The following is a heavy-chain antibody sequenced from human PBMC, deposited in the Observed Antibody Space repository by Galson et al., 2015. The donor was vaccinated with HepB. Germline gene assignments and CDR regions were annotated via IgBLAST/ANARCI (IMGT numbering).Heavy chain of an antibody. Sequence: QVQLQESGPGLVKPSETLSLTCTVSGGSISSYYWSWIRQPPGKGLEWIGYIYYSGSTNYNPSLKSRVTISVDTSKNQFSLKLSSVTAADTAVYYCARVQHSSGWYTPDWYVDLWGRGTLVTVSS. CDR2: IYYSGST. CDR1: GGSISSYY. CDR3: ARVQHSSGWYTPDWYVDL. V-gene: IGHV4-59*01. D-gene: IGHD6-19*01. J-gene: IGHJ2*01.